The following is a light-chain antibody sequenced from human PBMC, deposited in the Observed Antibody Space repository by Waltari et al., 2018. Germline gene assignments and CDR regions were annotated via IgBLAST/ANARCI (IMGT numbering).Light chain of an antibody. CDR1: QSVSGF. Sequence: EIVLTQSPGTLSLAPGERATRACRASQSVSGFLAWYQQKPGQAPRLLIYHASNRATGIPDRFSGSGSGTDFSLTISRLEPEDFAVYYCQNHEKLPATFGQGTKVEI. V-gene: IGKV3-20*01. J-gene: IGKJ1*01. CDR3: QNHEKLPAT. CDR2: HAS.